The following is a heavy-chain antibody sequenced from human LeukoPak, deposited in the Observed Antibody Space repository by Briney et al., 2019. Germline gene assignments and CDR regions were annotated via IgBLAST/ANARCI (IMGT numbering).Heavy chain of an antibody. Sequence: PGRSLRLSCTSSGFTFGTYAVSWFRQAPGKGLEWVAFIRSKTFGGTTEYAASVKGRFTIPRDDSKSIAYLQMNSLKTEDTAVYYCTRYSGRTDYWGQGTLVSVSS. J-gene: IGHJ4*02. CDR3: TRYSGRTDY. D-gene: IGHD5-18*01. CDR2: IRSKTFGGTT. V-gene: IGHV3-49*03. CDR1: GFTFGTYA.